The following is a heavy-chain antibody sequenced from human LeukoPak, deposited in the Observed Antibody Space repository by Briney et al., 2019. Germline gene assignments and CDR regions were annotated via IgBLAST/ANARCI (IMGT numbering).Heavy chain of an antibody. CDR2: ISYDGSNK. CDR3: AEDIYGDYGGVDY. D-gene: IGHD4-17*01. Sequence: GGSLRLSCAASGFTFSSYGMHWVRQAPGKGLEWVAIISYDGSNKYYVDSVKGRFTISRDNSKNTLYLQMNSLRAEDTAVYYCAEDIYGDYGGVDYWGQGTLVTVSS. V-gene: IGHV3-30*18. CDR1: GFTFSSYG. J-gene: IGHJ4*02.